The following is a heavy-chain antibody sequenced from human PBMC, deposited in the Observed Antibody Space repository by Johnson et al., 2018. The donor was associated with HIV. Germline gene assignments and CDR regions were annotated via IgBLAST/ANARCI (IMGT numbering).Heavy chain of an antibody. V-gene: IGHV3-30*04. CDR3: ARSYCSGCSCRIHDAFDI. J-gene: IGHJ3*02. D-gene: IGHD2-15*01. CDR1: GFTFSSYA. CDR2: ISYDGSNK. Sequence: QVQLVESGGGLVKPGGSLRLSCEASGFTFSSYAMHWVRQAPGKGLEWVAVISYDGSNKYYADSVKGRFTISRDNSKNTLYLQMNSLRAEDTAVYYCARSYCSGCSCRIHDAFDIWGQGTMVTVSS.